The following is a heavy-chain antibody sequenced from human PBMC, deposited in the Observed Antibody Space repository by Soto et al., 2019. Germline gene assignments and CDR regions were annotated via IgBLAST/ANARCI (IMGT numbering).Heavy chain of an antibody. V-gene: IGHV4-39*01. CDR1: GGSISSGPYS. Sequence: QLQLLESGPGLVKPSETLSLTCSVSGGSISSGPYSWGWIRQPPGKGLEWIGTFHYSGRTYYSPSLESRVTISVDTSKNQFSLKVSSVTAADTAVFYCARLAGYCSGTSCYGYYGMDVWGQGTTVNVSS. CDR2: FHYSGRT. J-gene: IGHJ6*02. CDR3: ARLAGYCSGTSCYGYYGMDV. D-gene: IGHD2-2*01.